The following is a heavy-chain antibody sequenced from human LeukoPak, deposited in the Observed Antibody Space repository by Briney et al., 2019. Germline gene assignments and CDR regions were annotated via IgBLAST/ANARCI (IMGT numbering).Heavy chain of an antibody. CDR3: ARDLLSTAGYFDY. Sequence: SETLSLTRTVSGGSISSYYWSWIRQPPGKGLEWIGYIYYSGSTNYNPSLKSRVTISVDTSKNQFSLNLSSVTAADTAVYYCARDLLSTAGYFDYWGQGTLVTVSS. V-gene: IGHV4-59*01. J-gene: IGHJ4*02. D-gene: IGHD6-19*01. CDR2: IYYSGST. CDR1: GGSISSYY.